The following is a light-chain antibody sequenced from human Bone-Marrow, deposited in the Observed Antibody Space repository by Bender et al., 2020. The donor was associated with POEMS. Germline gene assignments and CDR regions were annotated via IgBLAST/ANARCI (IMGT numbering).Light chain of an antibody. J-gene: IGLJ3*02. Sequence: SYVLTQPPSVSVAPGQTARITCGGNEIGRKSVHWYQQKPGQAPVLVIYKDSERPSGIPERFSGSSSGTRVTLTISGVQAEDEADYYCQSADSSGTYTVFGGGTKLTVL. CDR3: QSADSSGTYTV. CDR2: KDS. CDR1: EIGRKS. V-gene: IGLV3-25*03.